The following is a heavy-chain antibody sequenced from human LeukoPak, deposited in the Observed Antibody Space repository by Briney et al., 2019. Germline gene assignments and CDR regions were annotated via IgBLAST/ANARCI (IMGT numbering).Heavy chain of an antibody. J-gene: IGHJ4*02. D-gene: IGHD3-3*01. CDR3: ARDNKVRDDFWSGYYDY. V-gene: IGHV1-3*01. CDR1: GYTFTTYA. CDR2: INAGNGNI. Sequence: GASVKVSCKASGYTFTTYAMNWVRQAPGQRLEWMGWINAGNGNIKYSENFQGRVTITRDTSASTAHMELSSLRSEDTAVYYCARDNKVRDDFWSGYYDYWGQGTLVTVSS.